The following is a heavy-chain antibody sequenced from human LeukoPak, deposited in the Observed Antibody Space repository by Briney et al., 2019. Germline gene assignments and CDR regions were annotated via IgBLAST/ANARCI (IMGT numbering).Heavy chain of an antibody. CDR3: ARGAPAYY. J-gene: IGHJ4*02. CDR2: IYYSGST. Sequence: SETLSLTCTVSGGSTSSYYWSWIRQPPGKGLEWIGYIYYSGSTNYNPSLKSRVTISVDTSKNQFSLKLSSVTAADTAVYYCARGAPAYYWGQGTLVTVSS. D-gene: IGHD2-2*01. CDR1: GGSTSSYY. V-gene: IGHV4-59*01.